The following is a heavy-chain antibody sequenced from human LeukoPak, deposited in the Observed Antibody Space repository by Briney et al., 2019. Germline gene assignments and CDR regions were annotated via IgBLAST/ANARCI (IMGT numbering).Heavy chain of an antibody. CDR2: IYYSGST. V-gene: IGHV4-59*01. J-gene: IGHJ6*02. CDR1: GGSISSYY. D-gene: IGHD3-9*01. CDR3: ARGVTGYESKVSYYYGMDV. Sequence: PSETLSLTCTVSGGSISSYYWSWIRQPPGNGLEWIGYIYYSGSTNYNPSLKSRVTISVDTSKNQFSLKLSSVTAADTAMYYCARGVTGYESKVSYYYGMDVWGQGTTVTVSS.